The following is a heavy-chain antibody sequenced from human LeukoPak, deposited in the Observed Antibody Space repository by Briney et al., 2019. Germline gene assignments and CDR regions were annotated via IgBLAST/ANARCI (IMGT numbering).Heavy chain of an antibody. D-gene: IGHD3-10*01. V-gene: IGHV3-13*01. J-gene: IGHJ5*02. Sequence: GGSLRLSCATSGFSFSRSDFHWVRQPAGKGLEWVSAIGPSGDTYYADSVRGRFTISRENAENSLYLQMNSLRDGDTAVYYCVRDICGSGRCYWFDPWGQGTLVTVSS. CDR1: GFSFSRSD. CDR3: VRDICGSGRCYWFDP. CDR2: IGPSGDT.